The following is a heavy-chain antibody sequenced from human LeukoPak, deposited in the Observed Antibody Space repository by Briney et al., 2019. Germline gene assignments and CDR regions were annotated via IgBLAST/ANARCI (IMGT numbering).Heavy chain of an antibody. J-gene: IGHJ4*02. CDR3: ASRSIAVAGLPFDY. Sequence: PGGSLRLSCAASGFTFSSYEMNWVRQPPGKGLEWIGEINHSGSTNYNPSLKSRVTISVDTSKNQFSLKLSSVTAADTAVYYCASRSIAVAGLPFDYWGQGTLVTVSS. CDR1: GFTFSSYE. CDR2: INHSGST. D-gene: IGHD6-19*01. V-gene: IGHV4-34*01.